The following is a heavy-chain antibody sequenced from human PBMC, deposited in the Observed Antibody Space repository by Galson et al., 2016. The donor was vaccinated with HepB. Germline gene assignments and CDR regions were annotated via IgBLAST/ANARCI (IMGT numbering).Heavy chain of an antibody. CDR1: GFAFRTYS. CDR3: ARFSVWFGEDFFDS. D-gene: IGHD3-10*01. CDR2: ISSSSSSV. V-gene: IGHV3-21*01. Sequence: SLRLSCAASGFAFRTYSMNWVRQTPGKGLEWVSSISSSSSSVHYADSVKGRFTISRDDAKNSLYLQMNSLRAEDTVVYYFARFSVWFGEDFFDSLGQGTLVAVSS. J-gene: IGHJ4*02.